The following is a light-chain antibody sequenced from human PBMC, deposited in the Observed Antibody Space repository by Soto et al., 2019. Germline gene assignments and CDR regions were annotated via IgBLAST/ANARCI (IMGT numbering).Light chain of an antibody. Sequence: EIVMTQSPATLSVSTGERATLSCRASQSVSYNLAWYQQKPGQAPRLLIYGASTRATGIPARFSGSGSGTEFTLTISSLQSEDFAVYYCQQYNNWPPMYTFGQGTKLEIK. CDR3: QQYNNWPPMYT. CDR2: GAS. V-gene: IGKV3-15*01. CDR1: QSVSYN. J-gene: IGKJ2*01.